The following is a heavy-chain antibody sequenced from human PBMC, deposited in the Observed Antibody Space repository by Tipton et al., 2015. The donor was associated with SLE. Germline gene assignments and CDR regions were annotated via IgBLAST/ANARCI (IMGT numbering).Heavy chain of an antibody. CDR2: IDYSGKT. CDR1: GGSINSRSSH. D-gene: IGHD3-10*01. CDR3: ARQILDGSVADWFDP. J-gene: IGHJ5*02. V-gene: IGHV4-39*07. Sequence: TLSLTCSVSGGSINSRSSHWGWIRQPPGKGLEWIGSIDYSGKTYYNPSLKSRVTISLDTSRNHFYLKVTSMTAADTAVYYCARQILDGSVADWFDPWGQGSLVTVSS.